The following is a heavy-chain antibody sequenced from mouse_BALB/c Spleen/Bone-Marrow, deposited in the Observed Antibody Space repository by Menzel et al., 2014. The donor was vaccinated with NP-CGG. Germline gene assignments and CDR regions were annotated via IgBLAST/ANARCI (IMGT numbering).Heavy chain of an antibody. CDR3: ARHTFGCFAY. J-gene: IGHJ3*01. D-gene: IGHD3-1*01. CDR1: GYIFTSYW. V-gene: IGHV1S132*01. Sequence: LQESGAELVRPGASVRLSCKTSGYIFTSYWIHWVKQRSGQGLEWIAGIYPGAGSTYSNEKFKGKATLTADKSSSTAYMQLSSLKSDDSAVYFCARHTFGCFAYWRQGTLVTVSA. CDR2: IYPGAGST.